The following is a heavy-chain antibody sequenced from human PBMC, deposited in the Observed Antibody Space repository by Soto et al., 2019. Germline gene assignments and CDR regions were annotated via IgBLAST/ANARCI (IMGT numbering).Heavy chain of an antibody. J-gene: IGHJ4*02. CDR3: ARTAYSSGWYYFDY. CDR1: GFTFSSYG. V-gene: IGHV3-33*01. Sequence: QVQLVESGGGVVQPGRSLRLSCAASGFTFSSYGMHWVRQAPGKGLEWVAVIWYDGSNKYYADSVKGRFTISRDNSKNTLYLQMNSLRADDAAVYYCARTAYSSGWYYFDYWGQGTLVTVSS. D-gene: IGHD6-19*01. CDR2: IWYDGSNK.